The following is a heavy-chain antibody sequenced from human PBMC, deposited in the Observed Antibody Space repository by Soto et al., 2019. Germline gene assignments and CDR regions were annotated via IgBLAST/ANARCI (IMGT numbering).Heavy chain of an antibody. D-gene: IGHD2-15*01. Sequence: QVQLVQSGAEVKKPGASVKVSCKASGYTFTSYGISWVRQAPGQGLEWMGWISAYNGNTNNAQKLQGRVTMTTDTSTSTGYMELRSLRSDDTAVYYCARSVVVVAATASWDYWGQGTLVTVSS. CDR1: GYTFTSYG. CDR3: ARSVVVVAATASWDY. CDR2: ISAYNGNT. V-gene: IGHV1-18*04. J-gene: IGHJ4*02.